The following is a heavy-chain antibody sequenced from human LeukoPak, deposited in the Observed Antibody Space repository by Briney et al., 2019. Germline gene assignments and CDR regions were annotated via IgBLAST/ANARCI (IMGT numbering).Heavy chain of an antibody. CDR1: GFTFDDYG. CDR3: ARRSYSSGWYNWFDP. V-gene: IGHV3-20*01. CDR2: INWNGGST. J-gene: IGHJ5*02. D-gene: IGHD6-19*01. Sequence: GGSLRLSCAASGFTFDDYGMSWVRQAPGKGLEWVSGINWNGGSTGYADSVEGRFTISRDNAKNSLYLQMNSLRAEDTALYHCARRSYSSGWYNWFDPWGQGTLVTVSS.